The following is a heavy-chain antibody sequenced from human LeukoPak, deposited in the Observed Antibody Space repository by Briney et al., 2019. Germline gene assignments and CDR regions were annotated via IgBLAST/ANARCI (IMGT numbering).Heavy chain of an antibody. D-gene: IGHD3-10*01. CDR3: ASGGGLWFGELLQYFQH. Sequence: SETLSLTCTVSGGSISSSSYYWGWIRQPPGKGLEWIVRIYYSGSTYYNQSLKSRVTISVDTSKNQFSLKLSSVTAADTAVYYCASGGGLWFGELLQYFQHWGQGTLVTVSS. CDR1: GGSISSSSYY. J-gene: IGHJ1*01. V-gene: IGHV4-39*01. CDR2: IYYSGST.